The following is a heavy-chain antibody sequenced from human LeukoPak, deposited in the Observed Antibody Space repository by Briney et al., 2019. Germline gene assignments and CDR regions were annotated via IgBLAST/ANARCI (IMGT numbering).Heavy chain of an antibody. CDR1: GFTFDGYA. J-gene: IGHJ4*02. D-gene: IGHD3-22*01. CDR2: ISWNSGSI. CDR3: AKDGHYYDSSGYYIDY. V-gene: IGHV3-9*01. Sequence: GRSLRLSCAASGFTFDGYAMHWVRPAPGKGLEWVSGISWNSGSIGYADSVKGRFTISRDNTKNSLYLQMNSLRAEDTALYYCAKDGHYYDSSGYYIDYWGQGTLVTVSS.